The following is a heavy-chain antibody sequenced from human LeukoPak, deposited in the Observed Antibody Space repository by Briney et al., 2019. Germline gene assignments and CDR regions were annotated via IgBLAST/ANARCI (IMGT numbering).Heavy chain of an antibody. CDR3: AREVRVVPAAPGY. V-gene: IGHV1-3*04. CDR2: INTGNGDT. D-gene: IGHD2-2*01. Sequence: ASVKVSCKASGYTFTTYAIHWVRQAPGQRLEWLGWINTGNGDTRYSQTFQGRVTISRDTSASTAYMELRSLRSDDTAVYYCAREVRVVPAAPGYWGQGILVTVSS. J-gene: IGHJ4*02. CDR1: GYTFTTYA.